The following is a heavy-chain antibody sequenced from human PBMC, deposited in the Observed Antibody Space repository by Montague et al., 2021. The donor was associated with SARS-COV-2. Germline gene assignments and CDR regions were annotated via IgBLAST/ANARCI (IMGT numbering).Heavy chain of an antibody. CDR1: RFSFSSYR. CDR2: IHRDGYEE. D-gene: IGHD2-2*01. Sequence: SLRLSCAASRFSFSSYRMTWIRQAPGKGPEWVATIHRDGYEEYYVDSVKGRFTISRDNARNSLYLQLTNLRGEDTAVYYCARGGRGTSYYWEYWGQGTLVTVSS. V-gene: IGHV3-7*01. J-gene: IGHJ4*02. CDR3: ARGGRGTSYYWEY.